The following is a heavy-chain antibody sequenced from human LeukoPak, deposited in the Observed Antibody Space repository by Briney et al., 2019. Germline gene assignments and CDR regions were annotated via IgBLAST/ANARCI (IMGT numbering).Heavy chain of an antibody. CDR1: GYTFTGYY. J-gene: IGHJ3*01. Sequence: ASVKVSCKASGYTFTGYYMHWVRQAPGQGLEWMGWINPNSGGTNYAQKFQGRVTMTRDTSISTAYMEVSRLTSDDTAMFYCARDPPGTTAFDLWGQGTMVTVSS. CDR2: INPNSGGT. CDR3: ARDPPGTTAFDL. D-gene: IGHD1-1*01. V-gene: IGHV1-2*02.